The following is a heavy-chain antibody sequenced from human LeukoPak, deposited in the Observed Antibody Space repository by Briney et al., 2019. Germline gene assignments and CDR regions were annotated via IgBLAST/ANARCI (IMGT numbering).Heavy chain of an antibody. Sequence: ASVKVSCKASGYTFTSYAISWVRQAPGQGLEWMGGIIPIFGTANYAQKFQGRVTITADESTSTAYMELSSLRSEDTAVYYCASTQFCSSTSCPIRFDYWGQGTLVTVSS. J-gene: IGHJ4*02. CDR3: ASTQFCSSTSCPIRFDY. V-gene: IGHV1-69*13. CDR1: GYTFTSYA. D-gene: IGHD2-2*01. CDR2: IIPIFGTA.